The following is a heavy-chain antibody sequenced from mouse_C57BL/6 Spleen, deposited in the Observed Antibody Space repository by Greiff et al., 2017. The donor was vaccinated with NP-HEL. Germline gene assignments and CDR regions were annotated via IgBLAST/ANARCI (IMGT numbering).Heavy chain of an antibody. Sequence: QVQLQQPGAELVKPGASVKLSCKASGYTFTSYWMQWVKQRPGQGLEWIGEIDPSDSYTNYNQKFKGKATLTVDTSSSTAYMQLSSLTSEDSAVYYCARRWLLRHFDVWGTGTTVTVSS. V-gene: IGHV1-50*01. CDR1: GYTFTSYW. CDR3: ARRWLLRHFDV. CDR2: IDPSDSYT. J-gene: IGHJ1*03. D-gene: IGHD2-3*01.